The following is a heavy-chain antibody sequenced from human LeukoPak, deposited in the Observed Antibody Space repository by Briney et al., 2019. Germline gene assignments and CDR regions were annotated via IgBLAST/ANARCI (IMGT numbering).Heavy chain of an antibody. CDR3: ARAPSEIGGYYPEYFRH. Sequence: GGSLRLSCAASGFTFSSYWMHWVRQAPGKGLVWVSRINSDGSSTSYADSVKGRFTISRDNAKNTVSLQMNSLRAEDTGVYYCARAPSEIGGYYPEYFRHWGQGTLVTVSS. V-gene: IGHV3-74*01. CDR1: GFTFSSYW. CDR2: INSDGSST. D-gene: IGHD3-22*01. J-gene: IGHJ1*01.